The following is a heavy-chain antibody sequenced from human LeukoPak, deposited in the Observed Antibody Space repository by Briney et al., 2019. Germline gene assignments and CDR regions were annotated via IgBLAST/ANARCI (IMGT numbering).Heavy chain of an antibody. CDR1: GHTFTSYG. J-gene: IGHJ4*02. CDR3: ARGADTGSYGSLVYFDY. V-gene: IGHV1-18*01. D-gene: IGHD3-16*01. CDR2: ISAYSGNT. Sequence: ASVKVSCMASGHTFTSYGISWVRQAPGQGLEWMGLISAYSGNTNFAQKLQGRVTMTTDTSTSTAYMELRSLRSDDTAVYFCARGADTGSYGSLVYFDYWGQGTLVTVSS.